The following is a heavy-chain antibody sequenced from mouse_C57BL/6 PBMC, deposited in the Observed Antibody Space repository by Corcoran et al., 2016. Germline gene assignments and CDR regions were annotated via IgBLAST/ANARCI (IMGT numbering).Heavy chain of an antibody. D-gene: IGHD3-1*01. CDR3: ARRGLLSYWYFDV. J-gene: IGHJ1*03. Sequence: QVQLKQSGAELVRPGASVKLSCKASGYTFTDYYINWVKQRPGQGLEWIARIFPGSGNTYYNEKFKGKATLTAEKSPSTAYMQLSSLTSEDSAVYFCARRGLLSYWYFDVWDTGTTVTVSS. V-gene: IGHV1-76*01. CDR1: GYTFTDYY. CDR2: IFPGSGNT.